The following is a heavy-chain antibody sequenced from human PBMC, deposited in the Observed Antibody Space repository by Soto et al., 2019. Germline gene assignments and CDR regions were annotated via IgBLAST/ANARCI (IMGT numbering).Heavy chain of an antibody. CDR2: INYSGST. D-gene: IGHD2-2*01. CDR1: GGSISSGGYY. CDR3: ARASPGGCSSTSCPVWDYYYYGMDV. Sequence: QVQLQESGPGLVKPSQTLSLTCTVSGGSISSGGYYWSWIRQHPGKGLEWIGYINYSGSTYYNPSLKSRVTISVDTSKNQFSLKLSSVTAADTAVYYCARASPGGCSSTSCPVWDYYYYGMDVWGQGTTVTVSS. J-gene: IGHJ6*02. V-gene: IGHV4-31*03.